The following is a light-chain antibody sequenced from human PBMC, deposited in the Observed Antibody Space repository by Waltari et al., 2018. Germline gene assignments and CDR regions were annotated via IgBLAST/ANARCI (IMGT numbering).Light chain of an antibody. Sequence: DIQLTQAPSFLSASVGDRVSIAGRASQGITNYLARYQQKPGKAPQLLIYAASTLQSGVPSRFGGSGFGTDFTLTISSLQPEDFATYYWQQFHTVTFGPGTKVDIK. J-gene: IGKJ3*01. V-gene: IGKV1-9*01. CDR1: QGITNY. CDR2: AAS. CDR3: QQFHTVT.